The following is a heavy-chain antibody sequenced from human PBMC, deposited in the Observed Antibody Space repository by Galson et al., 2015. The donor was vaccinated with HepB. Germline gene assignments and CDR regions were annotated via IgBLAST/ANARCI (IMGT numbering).Heavy chain of an antibody. CDR1: GFTFSDYY. J-gene: IGHJ6*02. D-gene: IGHD2-15*01. CDR2: ISRSSSYT. V-gene: IGHV3-11*06. Sequence: SLRLSCAASGFTFSDYYMSWIRQAPGKGLEWVSYISRSSSYTNYADSVKGRFTISRDYAKNSLYLQMNSLRAEDTAVYYCARDHRAYDGHVVVVVAARYYYYGMDVWGQGTTVTVSS. CDR3: ARDHRAYDGHVVVVVAARYYYYGMDV.